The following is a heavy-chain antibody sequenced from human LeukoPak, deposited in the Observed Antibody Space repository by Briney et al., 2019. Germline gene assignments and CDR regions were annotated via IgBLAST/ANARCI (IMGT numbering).Heavy chain of an antibody. J-gene: IGHJ4*02. D-gene: IGHD3-10*01. CDR3: AKDRGTHFDY. Sequence: GGSLRLSCAASGFTFSSYGMHWVRQAPGKGLEWVAVISYDGSNKYYADSVKGRFTISRDNSKNTLYLQMNSLRAEDTAVYCCAKDRGTHFDYWGQGTLVTVSS. V-gene: IGHV3-30*18. CDR2: ISYDGSNK. CDR1: GFTFSSYG.